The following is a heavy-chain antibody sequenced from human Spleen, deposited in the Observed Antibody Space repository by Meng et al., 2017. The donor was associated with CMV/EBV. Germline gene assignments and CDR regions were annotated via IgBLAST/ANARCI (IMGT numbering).Heavy chain of an antibody. Sequence: GGSLRLSCAASGFTFSSFRMNWVRQAPGKGLEWVSSISSSGIYIFYADSLKDRFTISRDNAKNSLHLQMNNLRAEDTAVYYCARDNGPARGYFDYWGQGTLVTVSS. CDR3: ARDNGPARGYFDY. J-gene: IGHJ4*02. D-gene: IGHD2-2*01. V-gene: IGHV3-21*01. CDR2: ISSSGIYI. CDR1: GFTFSSFR.